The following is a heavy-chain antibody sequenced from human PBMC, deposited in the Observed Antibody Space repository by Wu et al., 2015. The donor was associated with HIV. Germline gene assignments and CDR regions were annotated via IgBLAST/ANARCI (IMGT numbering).Heavy chain of an antibody. CDR1: GYTFTGYY. Sequence: QVQLVQSGAEVKKPGASVKVSCKASGYTFTGYYMHWVRQAPGQGLEWMGWINPNSGGTNYAQKFQGRVTMTRDTSISTAYMELSRLRSDDTAVYYCARGRGPVAGRRGYYFDYWGQGTLVTVSS. D-gene: IGHD6-19*01. J-gene: IGHJ4*02. CDR3: ARGRGPVAGRRGYYFDY. V-gene: IGHV1-2*02. CDR2: INPNSGGT.